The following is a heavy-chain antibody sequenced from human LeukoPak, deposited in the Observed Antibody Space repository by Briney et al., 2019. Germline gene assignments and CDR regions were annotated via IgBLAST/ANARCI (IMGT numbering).Heavy chain of an antibody. J-gene: IGHJ4*02. Sequence: GGSLRISCAASGFTFSSYSMNWVRQAPGKGLEWVSSISSSSSYIYYADSVKGRFTISRDNAKNSLYLQMNSLRAEDTAVYYCARPANTVTEFDYWGQGTLVTVSS. V-gene: IGHV3-21*01. D-gene: IGHD2-2*02. CDR2: ISSSSSYI. CDR3: ARPANTVTEFDY. CDR1: GFTFSSYS.